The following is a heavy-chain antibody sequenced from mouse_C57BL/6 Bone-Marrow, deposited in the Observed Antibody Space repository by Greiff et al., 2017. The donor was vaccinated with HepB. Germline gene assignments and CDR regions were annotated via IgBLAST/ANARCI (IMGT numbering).Heavy chain of an antibody. CDR2: IDPSDSET. D-gene: IGHD2-1*01. V-gene: IGHV1-52*01. J-gene: IGHJ2*01. Sequence: QVQLQQSGAELVRPGSSVKLSCKASGYTFTSYWMHWVKQRPIQGLEWIGNIDPSDSETHYNQKFKDKATLTVDKSSSTAYMQLSSLTSEDSAVYYGAREFLYGNYAFDYWGQGTTLTVSS. CDR1: GYTFTSYW. CDR3: AREFLYGNYAFDY.